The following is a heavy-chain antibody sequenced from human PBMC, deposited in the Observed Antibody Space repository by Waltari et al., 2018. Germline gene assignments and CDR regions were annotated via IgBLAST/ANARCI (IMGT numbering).Heavy chain of an antibody. D-gene: IGHD3-22*01. CDR2: ISCDGSNK. CDR1: GFTFSSYA. V-gene: IGHV3-30-3*01. J-gene: IGHJ4*02. Sequence: QVQLVESGGGVVQPGRSLRLSCSASGFTFSSYAMNWVRQAPGKGLEWVAVISCDGSNKYYADNVKCRFTIPRVKSKNSLYLQMNIVRAEDTAVYYCARTGGYYYYFDYWGQRTLVTVSS. CDR3: ARTGGYYYYFDY.